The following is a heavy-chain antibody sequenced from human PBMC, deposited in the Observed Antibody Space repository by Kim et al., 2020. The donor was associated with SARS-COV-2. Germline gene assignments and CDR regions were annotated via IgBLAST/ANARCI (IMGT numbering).Heavy chain of an antibody. CDR3: ARHAGYCSGGSCYSPLDY. D-gene: IGHD2-15*01. CDR1: GGSISSSSYY. V-gene: IGHV4-39*01. Sequence: SETLSLTCTVSGGSISSSSYYWGWIRQPPGKGLEWIGSIYYRGSTYYNPSLKSRVTISVDTSKNQFSLKLSSVTAADTAVYYCARHAGYCSGGSCYSPLDYWGQGTLVTVSS. CDR2: IYYRGST. J-gene: IGHJ4*02.